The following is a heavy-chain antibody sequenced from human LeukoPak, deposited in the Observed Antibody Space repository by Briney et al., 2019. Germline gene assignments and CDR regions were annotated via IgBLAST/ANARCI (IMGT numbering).Heavy chain of an antibody. CDR3: ATRGIIAVAGKEFDY. CDR1: GGSISSSSYY. V-gene: IGHV4-39*01. D-gene: IGHD6-19*01. J-gene: IGHJ4*02. CDR2: IYYSGST. Sequence: SETLSLTCTVSGGSISSSSYYWGWIRQPPGKGLEWIGSIYYSGSTYYNPSLKSRVTISVDTSKNQFSLKLSSVTAADTAVYYCATRGIIAVAGKEFDYWGQGTLVTVSS.